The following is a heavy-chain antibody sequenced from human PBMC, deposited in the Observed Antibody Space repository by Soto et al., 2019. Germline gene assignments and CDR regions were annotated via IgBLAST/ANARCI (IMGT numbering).Heavy chain of an antibody. CDR2: IIPICGTA. V-gene: IGHV1-69*01. CDR3: ARQEWLAAAVFTGGQYYYGMDV. J-gene: IGHJ6*02. Sequence: QVQLVQSGAEVKKPGSSVKVSCKASGGTFSSYAISWVRQAPGQGLEWMGGIIPICGTANYAQKFQGRVTIPADESTTTAYMELSSLRSEDTAVYYCARQEWLAAAVFTGGQYYYGMDVWGQGATVTVSS. D-gene: IGHD6-13*01. CDR1: GGTFSSYA.